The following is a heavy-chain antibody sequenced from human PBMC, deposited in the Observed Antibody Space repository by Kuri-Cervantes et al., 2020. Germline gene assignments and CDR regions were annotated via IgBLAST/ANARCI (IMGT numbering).Heavy chain of an antibody. J-gene: IGHJ4*02. D-gene: IGHD5-24*01. CDR1: GFTFGDYA. CDR3: AKDEDGNGYRVYFDY. V-gene: IGHV3-49*03. CDR2: IRSKAHGGTT. Sequence: GGSLRLSCTASGFTFGDYAMSWFRQAPGKGLEWVGFIRSKAHGGTTEYAASVKGRFTISRDDSKSIAYLQMNSLKTEDTAVYYCAKDEDGNGYRVYFDYWGQGTLVTVSS.